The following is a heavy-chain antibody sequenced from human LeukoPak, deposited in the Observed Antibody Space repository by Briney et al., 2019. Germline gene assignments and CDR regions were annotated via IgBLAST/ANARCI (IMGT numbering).Heavy chain of an antibody. Sequence: GGSLRLSCAASGFTFSSYAMSWVRQAPGKGLEWVSVISGSGGSTYYADSVKGRFTISRDNSKNTLYLQMNSLRAEDTAVYYCARYGSGTPYDYWGQGTLVTVSS. J-gene: IGHJ4*02. V-gene: IGHV3-23*01. CDR3: ARYGSGTPYDY. CDR2: ISGSGGST. CDR1: GFTFSSYA. D-gene: IGHD3-10*01.